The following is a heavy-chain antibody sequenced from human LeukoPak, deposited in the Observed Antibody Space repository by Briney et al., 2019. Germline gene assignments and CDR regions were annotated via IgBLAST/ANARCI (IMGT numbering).Heavy chain of an antibody. CDR2: IYYSGST. J-gene: IGHJ4*02. V-gene: IGHV4-59*01. Sequence: PSETLSLTCSVSGGSINSYYWSWIRQPPGKGLEWIAYIYYSGSTSYNPSLKSRVTISVDTSKNQFSLKLNSVTAADTAMYYCARLFHPALSGNYPFDYWGQGTLVTVSS. CDR3: ARLFHPALSGNYPFDY. CDR1: GGSINSYY. D-gene: IGHD1-26*01.